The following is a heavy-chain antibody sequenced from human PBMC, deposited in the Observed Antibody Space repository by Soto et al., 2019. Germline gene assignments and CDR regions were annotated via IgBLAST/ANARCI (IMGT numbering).Heavy chain of an antibody. J-gene: IGHJ6*02. CDR1: GGSISSGDYY. CDR3: AREKVVRGVILYYYYGMDV. V-gene: IGHV4-30-4*01. D-gene: IGHD3-10*01. Sequence: SETLSLTCTVSGGSISSGDYYWSWIRQPPGKGLEWIGYIYYSGSTYYNPSLKSRVTISVDTSKNQFSLKLGSVTAADTAVYYCAREKVVRGVILYYYYGMDVWGQGTTVTVSS. CDR2: IYYSGST.